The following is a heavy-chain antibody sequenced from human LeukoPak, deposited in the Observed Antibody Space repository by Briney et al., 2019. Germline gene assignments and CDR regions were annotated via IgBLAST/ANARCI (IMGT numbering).Heavy chain of an antibody. D-gene: IGHD2-15*01. V-gene: IGHV3-30-3*01. Sequence: PGGSLRLSCAASGFTFSTYAMHWVRQAPGKGLEWVAVISYDGSNKYYADSVKGRFTISRDNSKNTLYLQMNSLRAEDTAVYYCARGWWYLYGMDVWGQGTTVTVSS. CDR2: ISYDGSNK. CDR3: ARGWWYLYGMDV. J-gene: IGHJ6*02. CDR1: GFTFSTYA.